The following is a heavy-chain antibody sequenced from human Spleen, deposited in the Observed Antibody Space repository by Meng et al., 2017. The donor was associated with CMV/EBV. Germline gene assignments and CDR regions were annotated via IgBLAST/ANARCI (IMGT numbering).Heavy chain of an antibody. CDR3: AREKVQSRYNWFDP. CDR2: IYYSGST. Sequence: SVGSVSSGSYYWSWIRQPPGKGLEWIVYIYYSGSTNYNPSLKSRVTISVDTSKNQFSLKLSSVTAADTAVYYCAREKVQSRYNWFDPWGQGTLVTVS. J-gene: IGHJ5*02. V-gene: IGHV4-61*01. CDR1: VGSVSSGSYY.